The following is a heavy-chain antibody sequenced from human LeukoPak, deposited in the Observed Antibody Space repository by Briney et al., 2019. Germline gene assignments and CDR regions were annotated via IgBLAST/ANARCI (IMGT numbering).Heavy chain of an antibody. CDR3: AREYYGDYFQYYFDY. D-gene: IGHD4-17*01. J-gene: IGHJ4*02. Sequence: PSETLSLTCAVYGGSFSSHFWSWIRQTPGKGLEWIGDINHGGSTYYNPSLKGRVSISIDTSKNQFSLSLSSVTAADTAVYYCAREYYGDYFQYYFDYWGQGTLVTVSS. CDR2: INHGGST. CDR1: GGSFSSHF. V-gene: IGHV4-34*01.